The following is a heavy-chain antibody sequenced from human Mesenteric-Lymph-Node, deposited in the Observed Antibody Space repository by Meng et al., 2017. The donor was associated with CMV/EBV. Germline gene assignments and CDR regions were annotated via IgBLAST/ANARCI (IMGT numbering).Heavy chain of an antibody. CDR2: IIPIFGTA. Sequence: SVKVSCKASGYTFTNYGISWVRQAPGQGLEWMGGIIPIFGTANYAQKFQGRVTITTDESTSTAYMELSSLRSEDTAVYYCARVVPAANYYYYGMDVWGQGTTVTVSS. CDR1: GYTFTNYG. V-gene: IGHV1-69*05. J-gene: IGHJ6*02. D-gene: IGHD2-2*01. CDR3: ARVVPAANYYYYGMDV.